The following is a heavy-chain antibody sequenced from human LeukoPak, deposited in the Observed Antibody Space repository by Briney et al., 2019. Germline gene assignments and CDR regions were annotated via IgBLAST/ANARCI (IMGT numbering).Heavy chain of an antibody. V-gene: IGHV4-59*01. CDR2: IYYSGST. J-gene: IGHJ5*02. CDR1: GGSISSYY. D-gene: IGHD3-10*01. Sequence: PSETLSLTCTVSGGSISSYYWSWIRQPPGKGLEWIGYIYYSGSTNYNPSLKSRVTISVDTSKNQFSLKLSSVTAADTAVYYCAGEVRGVNWFDPWGQGTLVTVPS. CDR3: AGEVRGVNWFDP.